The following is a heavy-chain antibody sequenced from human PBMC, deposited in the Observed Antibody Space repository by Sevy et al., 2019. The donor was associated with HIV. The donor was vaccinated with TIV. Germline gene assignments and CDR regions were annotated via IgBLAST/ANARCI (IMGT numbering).Heavy chain of an antibody. D-gene: IGHD6-13*01. J-gene: IGHJ4*02. Sequence: GGSLRLSCAASGFTFSTYSMNWVRQAPGKGLEWVSSISSGSTNIYYADSVKGRFTISRDNAKNSLYLQINSLRVEDTAGYFCASGAIAAAGREQWLVSGNFDYWGQGTLVTVSS. CDR3: ASGAIAAAGREQWLVSGNFDY. CDR2: ISSGSTNI. CDR1: GFTFSTYS. V-gene: IGHV3-21*01.